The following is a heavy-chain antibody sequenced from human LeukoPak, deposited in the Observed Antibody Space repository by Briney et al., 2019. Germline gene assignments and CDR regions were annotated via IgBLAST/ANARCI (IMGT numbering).Heavy chain of an antibody. V-gene: IGHV3-23*01. D-gene: IGHD5/OR15-5a*01. CDR1: GFTFSSYA. Sequence: PGGSLRLSCAASGFTFSSYAMTWVRQAPGKGLEWVSSISGSGGSTYSADSVKGRFTISRDNSKNTLYLQMSSLRAEDTAIYFCAKDSRGSSVRVFDYWGQGSLVTVSS. CDR2: ISGSGGST. J-gene: IGHJ4*02. CDR3: AKDSRGSSVRVFDY.